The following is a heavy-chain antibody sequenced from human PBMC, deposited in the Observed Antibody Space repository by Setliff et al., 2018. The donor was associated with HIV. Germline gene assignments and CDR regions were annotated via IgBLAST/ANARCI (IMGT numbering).Heavy chain of an antibody. V-gene: IGHV4-39*07. Sequence: SETLSLTCTVSGGSISSGGYYWGWIRHPPGKGPEWIGSVYYSGSTHYNPSLKSRVTISVDTSKNQFSLRLNSVTAADTAVYYCARGATLLPGYSDRWEYFYMDVWGKGTTVTVSS. J-gene: IGHJ6*03. CDR1: GGSISSGGYY. D-gene: IGHD5-12*01. CDR2: VYYSGST. CDR3: ARGATLLPGYSDRWEYFYMDV.